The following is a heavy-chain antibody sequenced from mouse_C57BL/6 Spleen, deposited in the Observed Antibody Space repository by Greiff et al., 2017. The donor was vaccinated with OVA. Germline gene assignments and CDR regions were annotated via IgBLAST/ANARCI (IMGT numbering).Heavy chain of an antibody. CDR1: GYTFTSYW. CDR2: IDPSDSET. CDR3: ARSDGSTGYYFDY. V-gene: IGHV1-52*01. Sequence: QVQLQQPGAELVRPGSSVKLSCKASGYTFTSYWMHWVKQRPIQGLEWIGNIDPSDSETHYNQKFKDKATLTVDKSSSTAYMQLSSLTSEDSAVYYCARSDGSTGYYFDYWGQGTTLTVSS. J-gene: IGHJ2*01. D-gene: IGHD1-1*01.